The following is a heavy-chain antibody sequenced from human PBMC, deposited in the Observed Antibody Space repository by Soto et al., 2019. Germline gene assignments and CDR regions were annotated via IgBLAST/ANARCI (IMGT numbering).Heavy chain of an antibody. D-gene: IGHD4-17*01. Sequence: GGSLRLSCAASGFTFSSYWMSWVRQAPGKGLEWVANIKQDGSEKYYVDSVKGRFTISRDNAKNSLYLQMNSLRAEDTAVYYSASGRLVTTYYFDYWGQGTLVTVSP. J-gene: IGHJ4*02. CDR1: GFTFSSYW. CDR2: IKQDGSEK. V-gene: IGHV3-7*01. CDR3: ASGRLVTTYYFDY.